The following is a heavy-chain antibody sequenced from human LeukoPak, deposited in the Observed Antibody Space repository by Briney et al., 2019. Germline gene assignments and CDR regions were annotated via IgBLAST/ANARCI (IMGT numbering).Heavy chain of an antibody. Sequence: GGSLRLSCAASGFTFRSYWMDWVRQAPGKGLEWVANIKQDGSEMYYVDSVKGRFTISRDNTKNSLFLHMSSLRAEDTAVYYCARDRGSHFPVSNFDYWGQGTLVTVSS. CDR2: IKQDGSEM. D-gene: IGHD2/OR15-2a*01. V-gene: IGHV3-7*01. CDR1: GFTFRSYW. CDR3: ARDRGSHFPVSNFDY. J-gene: IGHJ4*02.